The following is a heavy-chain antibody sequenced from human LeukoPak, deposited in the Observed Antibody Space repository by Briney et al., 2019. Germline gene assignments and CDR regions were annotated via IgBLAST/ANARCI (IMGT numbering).Heavy chain of an antibody. CDR1: GFTVSSNY. CDR2: IYSGGGT. Sequence: GGSLRLSCAASGFTVSSNYMSWVRQAPGKGLEWVSVIYSGGGTYYADSVKGRFTISRDNSKNTLYLQMHSVRAEDTSVYYCARDPGLLGDYWGQGTLVTVSS. V-gene: IGHV3-66*01. CDR3: ARDPGLLGDY. D-gene: IGHD1-26*01. J-gene: IGHJ4*02.